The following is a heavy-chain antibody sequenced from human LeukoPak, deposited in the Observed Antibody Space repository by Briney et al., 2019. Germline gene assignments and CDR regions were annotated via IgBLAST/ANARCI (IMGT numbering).Heavy chain of an antibody. CDR1: GYPFNIYD. CDR3: AVHLPGDYLDR. CDR2: MNPDRGNT. V-gene: IGHV1-8*01. J-gene: IGHJ4*02. Sequence: GASVRVSCKASGYPFNIYDINWVRQATGQGLGWRRGMNPDRGNTGFAQKFQGGVTMTRKTSITTAYMELSSLRFEDPAVYYCAVHLPGDYLDRWGQGTLVTVSS.